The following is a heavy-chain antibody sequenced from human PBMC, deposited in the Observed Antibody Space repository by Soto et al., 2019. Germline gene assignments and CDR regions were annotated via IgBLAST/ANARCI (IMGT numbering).Heavy chain of an antibody. CDR2: IWYDGSNK. D-gene: IGHD3-22*01. V-gene: IGHV3-33*01. J-gene: IGHJ4*02. CDR1: GFTFSSYG. CDR3: ARDFFDDSSCYLAY. Sequence: QVQLVESGGGVVQPGRSLRLSCAASGFTFSSYGMHWVRQAPGKGLEWVAVIWYDGSNKYYADSVKGRFTISRANSKNTLYRQMNSLRGEDTGVYYCARDFFDDSSCYLAYLGQGTLVTVSS.